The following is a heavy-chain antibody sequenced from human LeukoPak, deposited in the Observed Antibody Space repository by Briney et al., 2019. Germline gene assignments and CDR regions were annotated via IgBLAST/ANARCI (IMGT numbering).Heavy chain of an antibody. V-gene: IGHV4-31*03. CDR2: IYYSGST. D-gene: IGHD6-13*01. Sequence: PSQTLSLTCTVSGGSISSGGYYWSWIRQHPGKGLEWIGYIYYSGSTYYNPSLKSRVTISVDTSKNQFSLKLSSVTAADTAVNYCARGRYSSSLDNYWGQGTLVTVSS. CDR3: ARGRYSSSLDNY. CDR1: GGSISSGGYY. J-gene: IGHJ4*02.